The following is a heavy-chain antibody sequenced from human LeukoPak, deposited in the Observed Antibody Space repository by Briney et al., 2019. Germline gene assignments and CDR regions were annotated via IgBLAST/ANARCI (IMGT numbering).Heavy chain of an antibody. V-gene: IGHV4-4*07. CDR2: IYTSGST. CDR3: ATEGYYYGMDV. CDR1: GGSISSYY. J-gene: IGHJ6*02. Sequence: SETLSLTCTVSGGSISSYYWSWLRQPAGKGLEWIGRIYTSGSTNYNPSLKSRVTMSVDTSKNQFSLKLSSVTAADTAVYYCATEGYYYGMDVWGQGTTVTVSS.